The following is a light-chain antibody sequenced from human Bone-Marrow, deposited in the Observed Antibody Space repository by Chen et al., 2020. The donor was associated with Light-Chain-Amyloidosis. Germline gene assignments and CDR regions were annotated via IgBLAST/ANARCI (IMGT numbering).Light chain of an antibody. Sequence: NFMLTQPHSVSESPGKTVIISCTRSSGSIATNYVQWYQQRPGSYPTTVIYEDDQRPSGVPDRFSGAIDRSSNSASLTSSGLKTEDEADYYCQSYQGSSQGVFGGGTKLTVL. J-gene: IGLJ3*02. CDR3: QSYQGSSQGV. CDR1: SGSIATNY. CDR2: EDD. V-gene: IGLV6-57*01.